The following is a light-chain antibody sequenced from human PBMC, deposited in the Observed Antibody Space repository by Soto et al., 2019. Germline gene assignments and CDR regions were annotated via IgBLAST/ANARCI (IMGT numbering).Light chain of an antibody. CDR1: QSISSN. V-gene: IGKV3-15*01. Sequence: EIMMTQSPATLSVSPGERATLSCWSSQSISSNLAWYQHKRDQAPRLLFYGASTRTTGVPARFSGSGSGTGFTLTISSLQSEDFAIYYCQQYNNWPYTFGQGTKLEIK. J-gene: IGKJ2*01. CDR2: GAS. CDR3: QQYNNWPYT.